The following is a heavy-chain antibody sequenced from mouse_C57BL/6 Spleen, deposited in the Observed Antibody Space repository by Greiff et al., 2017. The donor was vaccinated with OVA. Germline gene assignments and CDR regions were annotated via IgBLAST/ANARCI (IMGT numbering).Heavy chain of an antibody. CDR3: ARPGLRNYAMDY. J-gene: IGHJ4*01. Sequence: EVKLMESGGGLVQPGGSLKLSCAASGFTFSDYYMYWVRQTPEKRLEWVAYISNGGGSTYYPDTVKGRFTISRDNAKNTLYLQMSRLKSEDTAMYYCARPGLRNYAMDYWGQGTSVTVSS. CDR1: GFTFSDYY. D-gene: IGHD2-4*01. CDR2: ISNGGGST. V-gene: IGHV5-12*01.